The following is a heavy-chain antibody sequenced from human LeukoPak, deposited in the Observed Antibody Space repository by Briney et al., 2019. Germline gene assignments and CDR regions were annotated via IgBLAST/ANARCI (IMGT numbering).Heavy chain of an antibody. CDR2: INSDGSST. CDR3: AKDGKKWQEPLES. D-gene: IGHD1-14*01. J-gene: IGHJ4*02. V-gene: IGHV3-74*01. CDR1: GFTFSGYW. Sequence: GGSLRLSCAASGFTFSGYWMHWVRQAPGKGLVWVSRINSDGSSTSYADSVKGRFTISRDNAKNTLSLQMNSLRVEDTAVYYCAKDGKKWQEPLESWGQGTLVIVSS.